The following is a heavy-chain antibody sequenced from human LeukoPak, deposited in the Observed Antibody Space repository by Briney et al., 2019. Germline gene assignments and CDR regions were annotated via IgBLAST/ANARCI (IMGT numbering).Heavy chain of an antibody. CDR3: ARVRDRSSYFYDLDY. J-gene: IGHJ4*02. Sequence: SETLSLTCTVSGGSITSYYWSWIRQPPGKGLEWIGCIHYSGSTNYSPSLKSRVTISVDTSKNQFSLKLSSVTAADTAVYYCARVRDRSSYFYDLDYWGQGTLVTVSS. V-gene: IGHV4-59*01. CDR1: GGSITSYY. CDR2: IHYSGST. D-gene: IGHD3-22*01.